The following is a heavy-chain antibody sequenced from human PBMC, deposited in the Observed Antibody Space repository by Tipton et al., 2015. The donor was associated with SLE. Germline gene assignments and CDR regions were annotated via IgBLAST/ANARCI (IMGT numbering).Heavy chain of an antibody. J-gene: IGHJ4*02. CDR3: ARGSYSSSWYDFDY. Sequence: TLSLTCTVSGGSISSSSYYWGWVRQPPGKGLEWIGSIYYSGSTYYNPSLKSRVTISVDTSKNQFSLKLSSVTAADTAVYYCARGSYSSSWYDFDYWGQGTLVTVSS. D-gene: IGHD6-13*01. CDR1: GGSISSSSYY. V-gene: IGHV4-39*07. CDR2: IYYSGST.